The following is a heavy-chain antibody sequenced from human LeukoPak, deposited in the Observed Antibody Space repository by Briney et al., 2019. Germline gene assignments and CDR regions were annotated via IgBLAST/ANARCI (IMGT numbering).Heavy chain of an antibody. CDR1: GFTFSSYW. D-gene: IGHD3-22*01. V-gene: IGHV3-7*01. CDR3: ARLRRYNIVVITYFDY. CDR2: IEPDGSEK. Sequence: GGSLRLSCAASGFTFSSYWMSWVRQAPGKGLEWVANIEPDGSEKYYVDSVKGRFTISRDNAENSLYLQMNSLRAEDTAVYYCARLRRYNIVVITYFDYWGQGTLVTVSS. J-gene: IGHJ4*02.